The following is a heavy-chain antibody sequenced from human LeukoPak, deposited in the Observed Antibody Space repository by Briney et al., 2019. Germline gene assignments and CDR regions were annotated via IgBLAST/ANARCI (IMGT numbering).Heavy chain of an antibody. D-gene: IGHD2-2*02. CDR2: IYYSGST. V-gene: IGHV4-59*12. CDR3: ARGYCSSTSCYTEGYYYYYYMDV. Sequence: SGTLSLTCTVSGGSISSYYWSWIRQPPGKGLEWIGYIYYSGSTNYNPPLMSRVTMSVDTSKNQFSLKLSSVTAADTAVYYWARGYCSSTSCYTEGYYYYYYMDVWGKGTTVTVSS. CDR1: GGSISSYY. J-gene: IGHJ6*03.